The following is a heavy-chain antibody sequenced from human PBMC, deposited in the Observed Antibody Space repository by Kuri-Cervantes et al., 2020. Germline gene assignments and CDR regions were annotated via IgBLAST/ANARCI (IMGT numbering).Heavy chain of an antibody. CDR2: IKQDGSEK. Sequence: GESLKISCAASGFTFSSYGMHWVRQAPGKGLEWVANIKQDGSEKYYVDSVKGRFTISRDNAKNSLYLQMNSLRAEDTAVYYCARDGRYSSGWYLDYWGQGTLVTVSS. J-gene: IGHJ4*02. CDR3: ARDGRYSSGWYLDY. V-gene: IGHV3-7*01. D-gene: IGHD6-19*01. CDR1: GFTFSSYG.